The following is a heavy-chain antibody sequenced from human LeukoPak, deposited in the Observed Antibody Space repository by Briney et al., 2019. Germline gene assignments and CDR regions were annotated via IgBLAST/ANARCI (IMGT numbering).Heavy chain of an antibody. V-gene: IGHV1-2*02. CDR2: INPNNGAT. CDR3: AKASDYGDYVSVYYYMDV. Sequence: ASVKVSCKASGYTFTGYYMHWVRQAPGQGLEWMGWINPNNGATNYAQKFQGRVTMTRDTSISTAYMELSRLRSDDTALYYCAKASDYGDYVSVYYYMDVWGKGTTVTVSS. J-gene: IGHJ6*03. D-gene: IGHD4-17*01. CDR1: GYTFTGYY.